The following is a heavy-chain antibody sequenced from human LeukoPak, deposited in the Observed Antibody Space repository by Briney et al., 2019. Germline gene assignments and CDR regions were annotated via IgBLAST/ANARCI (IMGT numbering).Heavy chain of an antibody. CDR1: GGSISSGGYY. D-gene: IGHD3-3*01. CDR2: IYYSGST. V-gene: IGHV4-31*03. CDR3: ARANYDFWSGYYTGAFDI. Sequence: SSQTLSLTCTVSGGSISSGGYYWSWIRQHPRKGLEWIVYIYYSGSTYYNPSLKSRVTISVDTSKNQFSLKLSSVTAADTAVYYCARANYDFWSGYYTGAFDIWGQGTMVTVSS. J-gene: IGHJ3*02.